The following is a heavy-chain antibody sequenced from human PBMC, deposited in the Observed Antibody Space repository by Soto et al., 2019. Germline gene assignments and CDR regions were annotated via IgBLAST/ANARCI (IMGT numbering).Heavy chain of an antibody. J-gene: IGHJ4*02. D-gene: IGHD5-12*01. CDR3: ARRGDIVATWYVN. CDR2: INPNSGGT. CDR1: GYTFTGYY. Sequence: GASVKVSCKASGYTFTGYYMHWVRQAPGQGLEWMGWINPNSGGTNYAQKFQGWVTMTRDTSISTAYMELGRLRSEDTAVYYCARRGDIVATWYVNWGQGTLVTVSS. V-gene: IGHV1-2*04.